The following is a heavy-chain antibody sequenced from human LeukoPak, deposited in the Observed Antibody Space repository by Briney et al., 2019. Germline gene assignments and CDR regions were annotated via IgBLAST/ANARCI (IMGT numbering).Heavy chain of an antibody. D-gene: IGHD6-13*01. Sequence: GEALKISRKGSGYSFTNYWIGWVRQMPGKGLEWMGIIYPGDSDTRYSPSFQGQVTPSVDKSISTAYLQWSSLKASDTAMYYCAGSSGIAAANSFDYWGQGTLVTVSS. CDR1: GYSFTNYW. J-gene: IGHJ4*02. CDR2: IYPGDSDT. CDR3: AGSSGIAAANSFDY. V-gene: IGHV5-51*01.